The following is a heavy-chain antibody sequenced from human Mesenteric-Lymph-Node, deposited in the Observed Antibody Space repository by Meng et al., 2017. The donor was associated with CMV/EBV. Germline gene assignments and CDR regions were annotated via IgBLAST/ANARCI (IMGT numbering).Heavy chain of an antibody. CDR3: ARGHTIFGEVIYYRFYGLDV. CDR2: IIPIFGTP. D-gene: IGHD3-3*01. J-gene: IGHJ6*02. CDR1: GGTFGSHA. V-gene: IGHV1-69*05. Sequence: SVKVSCKTSGGTFGSHALSWVRQAPGQGLEWMAGIIPIFGTPDYAQKFQGRVTVTTDDSTGTAYMDLSSLRPDDTAIYYCARGHTIFGEVIYYRFYGLDVWGQGTTVTVSS.